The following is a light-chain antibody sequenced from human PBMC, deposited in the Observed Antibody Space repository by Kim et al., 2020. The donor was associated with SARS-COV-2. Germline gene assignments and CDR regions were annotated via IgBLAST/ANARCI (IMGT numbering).Light chain of an antibody. CDR3: QQYYNTPRT. V-gene: IGKV4-1*01. Sequence: IGITKLPASLALSRGEGPTINSNSSRGVLKTSRNKTFLAWYQQKSGQPPKLLIHWASTRDSGVPDRFSGSGSGTDFTLTISSLQAEDVAVYYCQQYYNTPRTFGQGTKVDIK. CDR2: WAS. CDR1: RGVLKTSRNKTF. J-gene: IGKJ1*01.